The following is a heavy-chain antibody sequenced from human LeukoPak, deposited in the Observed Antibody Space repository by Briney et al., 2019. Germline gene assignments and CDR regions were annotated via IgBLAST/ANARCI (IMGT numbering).Heavy chain of an antibody. D-gene: IGHD3-22*01. J-gene: IGHJ3*02. CDR2: IYYSGRT. V-gene: IGHV4-59*12. CDR1: GGSISTYF. Sequence: SETLSLTCTVYGGSISTYFWSWIRQPPGRGLEWIGHIYYSGRTNYNPPLKSRVTISVDTSKNQFSLKLSSVTAEDTAVYYCARDTYYYDSGGYDDAFDIWGPGTTVTVSS. CDR3: ARDTYYYDSGGYDDAFDI.